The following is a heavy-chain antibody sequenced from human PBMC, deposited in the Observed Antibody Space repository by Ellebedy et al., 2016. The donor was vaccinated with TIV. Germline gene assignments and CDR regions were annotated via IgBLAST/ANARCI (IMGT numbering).Heavy chain of an antibody. D-gene: IGHD4-17*01. CDR2: INHGGST. CDR1: GGSFSGYY. J-gene: IGHJ5*02. V-gene: IGHV4-34*01. Sequence: MPSETLSLTCAVYGGSFSGYYWSWIRKPPGKGREWIGEINHGGSTNYSPSLKSRVTISADTSKNQFSLSLSSVSAADTAVYYCARNGYGDNDGYWFDPWGQGTLVTVSS. CDR3: ARNGYGDNDGYWFDP.